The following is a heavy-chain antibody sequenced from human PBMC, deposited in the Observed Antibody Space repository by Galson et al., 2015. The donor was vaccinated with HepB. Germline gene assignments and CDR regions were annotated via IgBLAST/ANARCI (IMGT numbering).Heavy chain of an antibody. J-gene: IGHJ3*01. V-gene: IGHV5-51*01. CDR1: GYSFSTHW. D-gene: IGHD2-15*01. CDR3: ARRAVVAAGGAFDV. CDR2: VYPDDSDI. Sequence: AEVKKPGDSLKISCQGSGYSFSTHWIGWVRQMPGKGLGWMGIVYPDDSDIRYSPSLQGQVTISADKSTTTAHLQWTSLKASDTAMYYCARRAVVAAGGAFDVWGQGTMVTVSS.